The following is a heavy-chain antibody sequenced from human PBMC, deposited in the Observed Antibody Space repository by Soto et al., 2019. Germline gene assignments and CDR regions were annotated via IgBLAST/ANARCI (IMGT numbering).Heavy chain of an antibody. CDR3: ARSYYYDSSGYAADYGMDG. D-gene: IGHD3-22*01. Sequence: SETLSLTCTVSCGSISSGDYYWSWIRQPPGKGLEWIGYIYYSGSTYYNPSLKSRVTISVDTSKNQVALKLSSVTAADTAVYYCARSYYYDSSGYAADYGMDGWGQGTTVPSP. CDR1: CGSISSGDYY. J-gene: IGHJ6*02. CDR2: IYYSGST. V-gene: IGHV4-30-4*01.